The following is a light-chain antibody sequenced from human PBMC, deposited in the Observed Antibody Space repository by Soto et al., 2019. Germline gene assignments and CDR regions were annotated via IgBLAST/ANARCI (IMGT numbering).Light chain of an antibody. Sequence: QAVLTQRRSVSGSPGQSVTISCTGTSSDVGGYNYVSWYLQHPGKAPKVMIYDVSKRPSGVPDRFSGSKSGNTASLTISGLQSEDEADYYCCSFAGNYIYVFGTGTKVTV. J-gene: IGLJ1*01. V-gene: IGLV2-11*01. CDR1: SSDVGGYNY. CDR2: DVS. CDR3: CSFAGNYIYV.